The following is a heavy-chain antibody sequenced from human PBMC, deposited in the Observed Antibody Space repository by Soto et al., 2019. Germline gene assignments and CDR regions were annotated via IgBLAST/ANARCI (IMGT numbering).Heavy chain of an antibody. CDR3: ARGLYDILTGYYSKTYFFDF. V-gene: IGHV4-34*01. Sequence: SETLSHTCAVYGGSFSGYYWSWIRQPPGKGLEWIGEINHSGSTNYNPSLKSRVTISVDTSKNQFSLKLSSVTAADTAVYYCARGLYDILTGYYSKTYFFDFWGQGTLVIVSS. CDR1: GGSFSGYY. J-gene: IGHJ4*02. D-gene: IGHD3-9*01. CDR2: INHSGST.